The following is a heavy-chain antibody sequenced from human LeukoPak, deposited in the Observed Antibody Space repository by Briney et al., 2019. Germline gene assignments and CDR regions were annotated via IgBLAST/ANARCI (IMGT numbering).Heavy chain of an antibody. CDR1: GGTFSSYA. D-gene: IGHD5-12*01. V-gene: IGHV1-69*04. Sequence: SVKVSCKASGGTFSSYAISWVRQAPGQGLEWMGRIIPILGIANYAQKFQGRVTITADKSTSTAYMELSRLRSDDTAVYYCARVFSGYSGYDHFDYWGQGTLVTVSS. CDR3: ARVFSGYSGYDHFDY. CDR2: IIPILGIA. J-gene: IGHJ4*02.